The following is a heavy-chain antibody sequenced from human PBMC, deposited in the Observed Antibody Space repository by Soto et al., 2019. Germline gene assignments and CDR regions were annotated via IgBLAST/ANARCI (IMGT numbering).Heavy chain of an antibody. CDR3: ARDQWELLHAFDI. V-gene: IGHV3-30-3*01. D-gene: IGHD1-26*01. J-gene: IGHJ3*02. CDR1: GFTFSSYA. Sequence: PGGSLRLSCAASGFTFSSYAMHWVRQAPGKGLEWVAVISYDGSNKYYADSVKGRFTISRDNSKNTLYLQMNSLRAEDTAVYYCARDQWELLHAFDIWGQGTMVTVSS. CDR2: ISYDGSNK.